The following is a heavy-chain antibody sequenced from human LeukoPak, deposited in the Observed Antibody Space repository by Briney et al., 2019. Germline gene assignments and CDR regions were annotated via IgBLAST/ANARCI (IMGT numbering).Heavy chain of an antibody. V-gene: IGHV3-21*01. CDR2: ISSSSSYI. D-gene: IGHD1-26*01. CDR1: GFTFISYS. J-gene: IGHJ4*02. CDR3: AREGSGSYVGVDY. Sequence: GALRLSCAASGFTFISYSMNWVRQAPGKGLEWVSSISSSSSYIYYADSVKGRFTISRDNAKNSLYLQMNSLRAEDTAVYYCAREGSGSYVGVDYWGQGTLVTVSS.